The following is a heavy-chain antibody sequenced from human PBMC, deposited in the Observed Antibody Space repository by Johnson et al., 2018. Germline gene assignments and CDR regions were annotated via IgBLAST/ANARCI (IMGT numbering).Heavy chain of an antibody. CDR2: IRSKAYGGTT. CDR3: TRAWVYCSSTSCYGDYYYMDV. J-gene: IGHJ6*03. V-gene: IGHV3-49*03. Sequence: VQLVESGGGLVQPGRSLRLSCTASGFTFGDYAMSWFRQAPGKGLEWVGFIRSKAYGGTTEYAASVKGRFTISRDDSKSIAYLQMNNLKTEDTAVYYCTRAWVYCSSTSCYGDYYYMDVWGKGTTVTVSS. CDR1: GFTFGDYA. D-gene: IGHD2-2*01.